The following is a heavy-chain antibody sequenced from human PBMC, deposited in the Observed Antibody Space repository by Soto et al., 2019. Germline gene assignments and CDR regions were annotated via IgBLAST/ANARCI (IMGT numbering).Heavy chain of an antibody. V-gene: IGHV3-23*01. CDR2: ISGSGGSK. Sequence: GGSLRLSCAASGFTFSSYAMSWVRQAPGKGLEWVSDISGSGGSKYYADSVKGRFTISRDNSKNTLYLQMNSLRAEDTAVYYCANARRGYYYHSSGPFDYWGQGTLVTVSS. J-gene: IGHJ4*02. CDR1: GFTFSSYA. D-gene: IGHD3-22*01. CDR3: ANARRGYYYHSSGPFDY.